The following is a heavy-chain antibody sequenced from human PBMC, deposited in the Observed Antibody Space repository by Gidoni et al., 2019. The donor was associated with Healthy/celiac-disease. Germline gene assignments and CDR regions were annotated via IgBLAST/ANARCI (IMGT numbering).Heavy chain of an antibody. CDR3: AKDRWGGSYGGGYYYGMDV. V-gene: IGHV3-23*01. D-gene: IGHD1-26*01. CDR1: GFTFSSYA. Sequence: AASGFTFSSYAMRWVRQAPGKGLEWVSAISGSGGSTYYADSVKGRFTISRDNSKNTLYLQMNSLRAEDTAVYYCAKDRWGGSYGGGYYYGMDVWGQGTTVTVSS. J-gene: IGHJ6*02. CDR2: ISGSGGST.